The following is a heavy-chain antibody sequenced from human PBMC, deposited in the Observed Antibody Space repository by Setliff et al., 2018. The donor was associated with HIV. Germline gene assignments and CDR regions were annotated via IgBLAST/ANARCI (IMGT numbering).Heavy chain of an antibody. J-gene: IGHJ4*02. V-gene: IGHV3-48*01. CDR2: ISSSSNTI. Sequence: GGSLRLSCAASGFTFNSYSMNWVRQTPGKGLEWISYISSSSNTIYYADSVKGRFTISRDNAKNSLYLQMNSLRAEDTAMYYCARALYRVKQQLVPHFFDYWGQGTLVTVSS. D-gene: IGHD6-13*01. CDR3: ARALYRVKQQLVPHFFDY. CDR1: GFTFNSYS.